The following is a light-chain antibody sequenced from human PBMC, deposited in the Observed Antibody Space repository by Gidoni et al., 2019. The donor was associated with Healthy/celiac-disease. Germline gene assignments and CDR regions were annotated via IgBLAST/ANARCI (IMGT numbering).Light chain of an antibody. CDR1: QGISSY. Sequence: DIQLTQSPSFLSASVGDRVTITCLASQGISSYLAWYQQKPGKAPKLLIYAASTLQSGVPSRFSGSGSGTEFTLTISSLQPEDFATYYCQQLNSYPQGYTFGQGTKLEIK. J-gene: IGKJ2*01. CDR3: QQLNSYPQGYT. V-gene: IGKV1-9*01. CDR2: AAS.